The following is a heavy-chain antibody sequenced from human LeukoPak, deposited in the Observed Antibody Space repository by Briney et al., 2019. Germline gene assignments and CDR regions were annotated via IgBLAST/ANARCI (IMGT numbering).Heavy chain of an antibody. D-gene: IGHD3-10*01. CDR3: AKAPNYYGSGRVSFDY. Sequence: GGSLRPSCAASGFTFSSTAMSWVRQAPGKGLEWVSVISGSGGSTYYADSVKGRFTISGDNSKNTLYLQMNSLRVEDTAVYYCAKAPNYYGSGRVSFDYWGQGTLVTVSS. J-gene: IGHJ4*02. CDR2: ISGSGGST. V-gene: IGHV3-23*01. CDR1: GFTFSSTA.